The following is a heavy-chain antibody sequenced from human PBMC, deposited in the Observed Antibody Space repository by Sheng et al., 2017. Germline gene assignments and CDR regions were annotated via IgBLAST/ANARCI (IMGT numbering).Heavy chain of an antibody. CDR2: IYPENSDI. Sequence: EVQLVQSGAEVKKPGESLKISCKGSGYDFTTYWIGWVRQMPGQGLEWMGLIYPENSDIRYSPSFQGQVTISVDKSTSTAYLQWSSLKAADTAMYYCARRYCGGYCNGPTDYWGQGTPV. V-gene: IGHV5-51*01. D-gene: IGHD2-15*01. CDR1: GYDFTTYW. CDR3: ARRYCGGYCNGPTDY. J-gene: IGHJ4*02.